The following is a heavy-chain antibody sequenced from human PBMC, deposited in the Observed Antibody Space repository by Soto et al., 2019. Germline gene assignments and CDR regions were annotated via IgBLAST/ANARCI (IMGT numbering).Heavy chain of an antibody. J-gene: IGHJ5*02. V-gene: IGHV4-61*08. CDR1: GGSISSGDYY. CDR2: IYYSGST. D-gene: IGHD2-8*01. Sequence: SETLSLTCNVSGGSISSGDYYWSWIRQPPGKGLEWIGYIYYSGSTNYNPSLKSRVTISVDTSKNQFSLKLNSVTAADTAMYYCARNGDCTRPGCIVGWFDPWGPGTLVTVSS. CDR3: ARNGDCTRPGCIVGWFDP.